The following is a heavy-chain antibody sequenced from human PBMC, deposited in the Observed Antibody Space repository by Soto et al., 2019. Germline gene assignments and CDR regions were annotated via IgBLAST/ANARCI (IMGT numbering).Heavy chain of an antibody. CDR2: ISYDGSNK. V-gene: IGHV3-30*18. J-gene: IGHJ6*02. Sequence: GGSLRLSCAASGFTFSSYGMHWVRQAPGKGLEWVAVISYDGSNKYYADSVKGRFTISRDNSKNTLYLQMNSLRAEDTAVYYCAKDLCLDRIYYDSSGYYYYYGMDVWGQGTTVTVSS. D-gene: IGHD3-22*01. CDR1: GFTFSSYG. CDR3: AKDLCLDRIYYDSSGYYYYYGMDV.